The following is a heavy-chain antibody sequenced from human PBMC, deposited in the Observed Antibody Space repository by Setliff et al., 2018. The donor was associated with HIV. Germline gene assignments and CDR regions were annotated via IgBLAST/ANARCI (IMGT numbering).Heavy chain of an antibody. J-gene: IGHJ2*01. CDR3: ARGMVVAAGWYFDL. D-gene: IGHD2-15*01. Sequence: LSLTCTVSGGSISSHYWSWIRQPAGKGLEWIGRIYTSGNTNYNPSLKSRVTISVDTSKNQFSLKLSSVTAADTAVYYCARGMVVAAGWYFDLWGRGTLVPSPQ. CDR1: GGSISSHY. CDR2: IYTSGNT. V-gene: IGHV4-4*07.